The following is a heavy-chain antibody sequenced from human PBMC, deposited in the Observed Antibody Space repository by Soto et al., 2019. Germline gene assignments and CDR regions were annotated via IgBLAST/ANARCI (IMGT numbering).Heavy chain of an antibody. Sequence: GGSLRLSCAASGFTFSSYSMNWVRQAPGKGLEWVSSISSSSSYIYYADSVKGRFTISRDNAKNSLCLQMNSLRAEDTAVYYCARDPSPYYDFWSLTSGMDVWRQGTTVTVSS. CDR3: ARDPSPYYDFWSLTSGMDV. D-gene: IGHD3-3*01. CDR1: GFTFSSYS. J-gene: IGHJ6*02. V-gene: IGHV3-21*01. CDR2: ISSSSSYI.